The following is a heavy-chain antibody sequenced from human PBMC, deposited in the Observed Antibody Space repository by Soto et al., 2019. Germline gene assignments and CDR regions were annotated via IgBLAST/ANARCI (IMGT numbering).Heavy chain of an antibody. CDR1: GGSISSGGYY. D-gene: IGHD3-22*01. Sequence: PSETLSLTCTVSGGSISSGGYYWSWIRQHPGKGLEWIGYIYYSGSTYYNPSLKSRVTISVDTSKNQFSLKLSSVTAADTAVYYCARDLDYYDSRAGLEHAFDIWGQGTMVT. CDR3: ARDLDYYDSRAGLEHAFDI. J-gene: IGHJ3*02. CDR2: IYYSGST. V-gene: IGHV4-31*03.